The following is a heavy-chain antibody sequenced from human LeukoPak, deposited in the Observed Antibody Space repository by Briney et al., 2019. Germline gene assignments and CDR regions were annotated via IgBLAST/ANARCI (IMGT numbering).Heavy chain of an antibody. V-gene: IGHV4-39*02. CDR3: ARSSGTGTFSY. Sequence: KTSETLSLACIVSGGSVSSDIYHWSWIRRAPGKGLEWIGSVYYGRSPYFNPSLESRATISVDTSKNHFSLKMSSVTAADTAVYYCARSSGTGTFSYWGQGTLVTVSS. D-gene: IGHD6-25*01. CDR2: VYYGRSP. CDR1: GGSVSSDIYH. J-gene: IGHJ4*02.